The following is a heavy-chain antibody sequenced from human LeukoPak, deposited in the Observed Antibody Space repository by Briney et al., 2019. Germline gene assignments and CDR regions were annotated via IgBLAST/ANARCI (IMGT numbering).Heavy chain of an antibody. Sequence: TGGSLRLSCAASGFTFSSYWMHWVRQAPGKGLVWVSRINTDGSSTSYADSVKGRFTISRDNSKNTLFLQMNSLRAEDTAVYYCAREAIGTTKSDDAFDIWGQGTMVTVSS. CDR3: AREAIGTTKSDDAFDI. J-gene: IGHJ3*02. V-gene: IGHV3-74*01. CDR2: INTDGSST. D-gene: IGHD1-1*01. CDR1: GFTFSSYW.